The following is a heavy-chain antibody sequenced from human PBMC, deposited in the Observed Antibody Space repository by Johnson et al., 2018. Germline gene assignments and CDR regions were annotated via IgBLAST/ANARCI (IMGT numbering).Heavy chain of an antibody. D-gene: IGHD5-12*01. CDR2: ISYDGSNK. CDR3: AKDRIVATIAYYYMDV. V-gene: IGHV3-30*18. Sequence: VQLVEYGGGVVQPGRSLRLSCAASGFTFSNYGMHWVRQAPGKGLEWVAVISYDGSNKYYADSVKGRFTISRDNSKNTLYLQMNSLRAEDTAVYYCAKDRIVATIAYYYMDVWGKGTTVTVSS. CDR1: GFTFSNYG. J-gene: IGHJ6*03.